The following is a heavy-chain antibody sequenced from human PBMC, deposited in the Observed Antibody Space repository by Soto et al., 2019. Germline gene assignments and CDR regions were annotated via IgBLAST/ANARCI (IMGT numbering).Heavy chain of an antibody. V-gene: IGHV1-24*01. CDR2: FDPEDGET. J-gene: IGHJ4*02. D-gene: IGHD3-16*01. CDR3: ATDFTDPSTAKYYFDY. Sequence: ASVKVSCKVSGYTLTELSMHWVRQAPGKGLEWMGGFDPEDGETIYAQKFQGRVTMTEDTSTDTAYMELSSLRSEDTAVYYCATDFTDPSTAKYYFDYWGQGNLVTVSS. CDR1: GYTLTELS.